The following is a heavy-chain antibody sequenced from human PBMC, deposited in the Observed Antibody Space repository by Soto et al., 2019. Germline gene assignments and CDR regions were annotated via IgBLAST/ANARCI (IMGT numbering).Heavy chain of an antibody. V-gene: IGHV4-39*01. CDR1: GGSISSSSYY. Sequence: SETLSLTCTVSGGSISSSSYYWGWIRQPPAKGLEWIGSISYSGTTYYNPSLKSRVTISVDTSKNQFSLKLSSVTAADTAVYYCARRWGRTFDYWGQGTLVTVSS. D-gene: IGHD7-27*01. J-gene: IGHJ4*02. CDR3: ARRWGRTFDY. CDR2: ISYSGTT.